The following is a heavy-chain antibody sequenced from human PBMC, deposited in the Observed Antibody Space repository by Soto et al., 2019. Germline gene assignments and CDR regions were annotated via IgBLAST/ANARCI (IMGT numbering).Heavy chain of an antibody. Sequence: EVQLLESGGGLVQPGGSLRLSCAASGFTFSSYAMSWVRQAPGKGLEWVSAISGSGGSTYYADSVKGRFTISRDNSETTLYLKMNSRRAEDTAVYYCAKRHKSGGDYHEPPYWYFDLWGRGTLVTVSS. V-gene: IGHV3-23*01. J-gene: IGHJ2*01. D-gene: IGHD4-17*01. CDR1: GFTFSSYA. CDR3: AKRHKSGGDYHEPPYWYFDL. CDR2: ISGSGGST.